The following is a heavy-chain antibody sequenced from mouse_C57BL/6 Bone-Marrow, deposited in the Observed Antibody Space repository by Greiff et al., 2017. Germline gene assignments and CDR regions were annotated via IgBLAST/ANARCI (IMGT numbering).Heavy chain of an antibody. V-gene: IGHV6-3*01. CDR3: TGIYYYGSSWNFDY. CDR2: FSLKSDNYAT. D-gene: IGHD1-1*01. J-gene: IGHJ2*01. Sequence: EVKLMESGGGLVQPGGSMKLSCVASGFTFSNYWMNWVRQSPEKGLEWVAQFSLKSDNYATHYAESVKERFTISRDDSKSRVYLQMNNLRAEDTGIYYCTGIYYYGSSWNFDYWGQGTTLTVSS. CDR1: GFTFSNYW.